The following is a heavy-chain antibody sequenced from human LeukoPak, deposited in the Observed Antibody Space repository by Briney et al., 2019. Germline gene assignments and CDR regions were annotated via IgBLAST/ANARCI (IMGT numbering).Heavy chain of an antibody. CDR2: ISSSNNFR. D-gene: IGHD3-22*01. V-gene: IGHV3-11*03. J-gene: IGHJ3*02. CDR3: ARPRYYDSSGYYFDI. Sequence: PGGSLRLSCAASGFTFREYYMRWIRQAPGKGLEWVSYISSSNNFRNYADSVKGRFTISRDNAKNSLYLQMNSLRAEDTAVYYCARPRYYDSSGYYFDIWGQGTMVTVSS. CDR1: GFTFREYY.